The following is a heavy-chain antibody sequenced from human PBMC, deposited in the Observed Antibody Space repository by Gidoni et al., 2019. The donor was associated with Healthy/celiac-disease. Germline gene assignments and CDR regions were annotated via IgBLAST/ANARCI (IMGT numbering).Heavy chain of an antibody. CDR3: AGGLSSGWYYINFDY. CDR2: IKQDGSEK. J-gene: IGHJ4*02. V-gene: IGHV3-7*01. D-gene: IGHD6-19*01. Sequence: ANIKQDGSEKYYVDSVKGRFTISRDNAKNSLYLQMNSLRAEDTAVYYCAGGLSSGWYYINFDYWGQGTLVTVSS.